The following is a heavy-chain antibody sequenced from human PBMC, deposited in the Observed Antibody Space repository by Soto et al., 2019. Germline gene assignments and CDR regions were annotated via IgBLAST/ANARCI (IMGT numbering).Heavy chain of an antibody. D-gene: IGHD1-1*01. Sequence: SETLSLTCTVSGASISGFYWSWIRKSAGKGLEWIGRIYATGTTDCNPSLKSRVMMSVDTSKKQFSLKLRSVTAADTAVYYCVRGGTKTLRDWFDPWGQGISVTVSS. CDR2: IYATGTT. CDR3: VRGGTKTLRDWFDP. J-gene: IGHJ5*02. V-gene: IGHV4-4*07. CDR1: GASISGFY.